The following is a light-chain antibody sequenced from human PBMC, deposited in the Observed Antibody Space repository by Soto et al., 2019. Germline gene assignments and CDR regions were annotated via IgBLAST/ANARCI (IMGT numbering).Light chain of an antibody. CDR2: AAS. CDR1: QSISSY. Sequence: DIQMTQSPSSLSASVGDRVTITCRASQSISSYLNWYQQKPGKAPKLLIYAASSLQSGVPSRFSGSGSGTEFNLTISSLQPEDFATYYCQQSYRTPLTFGGGTKVEIK. J-gene: IGKJ4*01. CDR3: QQSYRTPLT. V-gene: IGKV1-39*01.